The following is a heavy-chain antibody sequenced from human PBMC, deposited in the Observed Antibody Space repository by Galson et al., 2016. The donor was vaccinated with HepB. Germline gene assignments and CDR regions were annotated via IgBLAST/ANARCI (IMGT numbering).Heavy chain of an antibody. D-gene: IGHD1-26*01. Sequence: ETLSLTCAVSGGSISSSNWWTGVRQPPGKGLEWIGEIYHSGTTHYNPSLESRVTISVDKSKNQFSLKLNSVTAADTAVYYCARNSGGSYLGWFDPWGQGTLVTVAS. CDR2: IYHSGTT. J-gene: IGHJ5*02. V-gene: IGHV4-4*02. CDR1: GGSISSSNW. CDR3: ARNSGGSYLGWFDP.